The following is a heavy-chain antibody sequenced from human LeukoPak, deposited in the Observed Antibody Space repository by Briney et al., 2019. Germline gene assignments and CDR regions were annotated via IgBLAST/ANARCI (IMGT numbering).Heavy chain of an antibody. V-gene: IGHV3-33*01. CDR3: ARDVVYSSSWQYY. CDR1: GFTFSSYG. Sequence: GRSLRLPCAASGFTFSSYGMHWVRQAPGKGLEWVAVIWYDGSNKYYADSVKGRFTISRDNSKNTLYLQMNSLRAEDTAVYYCARDVVYSSSWQYYWGQGTLVTVSS. J-gene: IGHJ4*02. D-gene: IGHD6-13*01. CDR2: IWYDGSNK.